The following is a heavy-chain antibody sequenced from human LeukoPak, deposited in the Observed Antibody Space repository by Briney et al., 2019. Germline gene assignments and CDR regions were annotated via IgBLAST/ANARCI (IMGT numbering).Heavy chain of an antibody. Sequence: GGSLRLSCAASGFTFSSAWMSWVRQAPGKGLEWVGRIKSKTDGGTTDYAAPVKGRFTISRDDSKNTLYLQMNSLKTEDTAVYYCTTDSSTLLDAFDIWGQGTMVTVSS. CDR2: IKSKTDGGTT. CDR1: GFTFSSAW. V-gene: IGHV3-15*01. CDR3: TTDSSTLLDAFDI. J-gene: IGHJ3*02.